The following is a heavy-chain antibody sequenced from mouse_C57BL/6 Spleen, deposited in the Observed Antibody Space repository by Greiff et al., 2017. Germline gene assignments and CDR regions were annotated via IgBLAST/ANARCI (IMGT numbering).Heavy chain of an antibody. D-gene: IGHD2-4*01. CDR1: GFTFSSYA. CDR3: ARDRGDDYDGRVYAMDY. CDR2: ISDGGSYT. V-gene: IGHV5-4*01. Sequence: EVHLVESGGGLVKPGGSLKLSCAASGFTFSSYAMSWVRQTPEKRLEWVATISDGGSYTYYPDNVKGRFTISRDNAKNNLYLQMSHLKSEDTAMYYCARDRGDDYDGRVYAMDYWGQGTSVTVSS. J-gene: IGHJ4*01.